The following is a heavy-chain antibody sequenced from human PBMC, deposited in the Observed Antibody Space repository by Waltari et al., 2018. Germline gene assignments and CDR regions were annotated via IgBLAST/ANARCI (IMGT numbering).Heavy chain of an antibody. D-gene: IGHD6-6*01. J-gene: IGHJ6*02. CDR3: ARDAYSTSCVSKGCPAYYYYGVDV. Sequence: QVQLVESGGGVVQPGRSLRLSCAASGFTFSSYGMHWVRQAPGKGLEWVAVIWYDGSNKNYAASVKGRFTISRDNSKNTLYLQMNSLRAEDTAVYYCARDAYSTSCVSKGCPAYYYYGVDVWGQGTTVTVSS. V-gene: IGHV3-33*01. CDR2: IWYDGSNK. CDR1: GFTFSSYG.